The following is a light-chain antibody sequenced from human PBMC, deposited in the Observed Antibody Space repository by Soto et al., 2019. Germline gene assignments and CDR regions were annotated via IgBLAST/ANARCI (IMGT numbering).Light chain of an antibody. CDR1: QSVSSN. CDR3: QQYGSSFT. J-gene: IGKJ4*01. CDR2: GAS. V-gene: IGKV3-15*01. Sequence: EIVMTQSPATLSVSPGERATLSFRASQSVSSNLAWYQQKPGQAPRLLIYGASTRATGIPARFSGSGSGTDFTLTISRLEPEDFAVYYCQQYGSSFTFGGGTKVDIK.